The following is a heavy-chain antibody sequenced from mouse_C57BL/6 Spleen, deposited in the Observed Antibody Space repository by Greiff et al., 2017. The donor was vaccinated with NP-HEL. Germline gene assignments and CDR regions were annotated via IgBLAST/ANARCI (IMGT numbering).Heavy chain of an antibody. J-gene: IGHJ1*03. CDR1: GYSITSGYY. D-gene: IGHD1-1*01. Sequence: EVKLMESGPGLVKPSQSLSLTCSVTGYSITSGYYWNWIRQFPGNKLEWMGYISYDGSNNYNPSLKNRISITRDTSKNQFFLKLNSVTTEDTATYYCARFTTVVATKWYFDVWGTGTTVTVSS. CDR3: ARFTTVVATKWYFDV. V-gene: IGHV3-6*01. CDR2: ISYDGSN.